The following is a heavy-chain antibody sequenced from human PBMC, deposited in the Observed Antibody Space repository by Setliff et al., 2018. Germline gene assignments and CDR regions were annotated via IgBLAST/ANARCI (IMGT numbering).Heavy chain of an antibody. CDR2: IKEDGSEK. Sequence: LRLSCAASRFTFSNYWMSWVRQAPGKGLEWVANIKEDGSEKYYVDSVKGRFTISRDNAKNSLDLQMNSLRGEDTAVYYCVRDRWKVIVNRGDDAFDLWGQGAMVTVSS. CDR1: RFTFSNYW. J-gene: IGHJ3*01. V-gene: IGHV3-7*01. D-gene: IGHD3-22*01. CDR3: VRDRWKVIVNRGDDAFDL.